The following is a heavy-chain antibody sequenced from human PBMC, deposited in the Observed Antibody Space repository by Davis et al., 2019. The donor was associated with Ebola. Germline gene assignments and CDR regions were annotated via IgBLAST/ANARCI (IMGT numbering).Heavy chain of an antibody. D-gene: IGHD3-10*01. CDR2: IKQDGSEK. V-gene: IGHV3-7*03. Sequence: GGSLRLSCAASGFTFSSYWMSWVRQAPGKGLEWVANIKQDGSEKYYVDSVKGRFTISRDNTKNSLYLQMNSLKTEDTAVYYCTTVGVTLGDGMDVWGKGTTVTVSS. CDR1: GFTFSSYW. CDR3: TTVGVTLGDGMDV. J-gene: IGHJ6*04.